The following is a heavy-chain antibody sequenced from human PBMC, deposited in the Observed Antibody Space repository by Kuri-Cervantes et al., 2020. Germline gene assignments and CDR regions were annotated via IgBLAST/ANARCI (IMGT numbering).Heavy chain of an antibody. Sequence: SVKVSCKASGGTLSSYAISWVRQAPGQGLEWMGGIIPIFGTANYAQKFQERVTITRDMSTSTAYMELSSLRSEDTAVYYCAADQVVAGTWIDYWGQGTLVTVSS. CDR3: AADQVVAGTWIDY. D-gene: IGHD6-19*01. V-gene: IGHV1-69*05. CDR2: IIPIFGTA. J-gene: IGHJ4*02. CDR1: GGTLSSYA.